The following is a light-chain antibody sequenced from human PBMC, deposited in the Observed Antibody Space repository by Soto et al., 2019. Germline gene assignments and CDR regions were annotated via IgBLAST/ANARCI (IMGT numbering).Light chain of an antibody. CDR3: QQYYNWPPYT. CDR2: GAS. J-gene: IGKJ5*01. V-gene: IGKV3-15*01. Sequence: IGMTQSPATLSMTPGERTTLSCRASQSVRSNLAWYQQKPGQAPRLLIYGASTRATGIPGRFSGGGSGTEFTLTISSLQSEDFAIYYCQQYYNWPPYTFGQGTRLEI. CDR1: QSVRSN.